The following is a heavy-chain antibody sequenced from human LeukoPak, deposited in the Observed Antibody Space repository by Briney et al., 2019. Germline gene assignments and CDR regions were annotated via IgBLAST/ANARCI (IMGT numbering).Heavy chain of an antibody. CDR2: INPNSGGT. V-gene: IGHV1-2*02. CDR1: GGTFSSYA. CDR3: ARDLGYSYGYPDY. J-gene: IGHJ4*02. Sequence: GASVKVSCKASGGTFSSYAISWVRQAPGQGLEWMGWINPNSGGTNYAQKFQGRVTMTRDTSISTAYMELSRLRSDDTAVYYCARDLGYSYGYPDYWGQGTLVTVSS. D-gene: IGHD5-18*01.